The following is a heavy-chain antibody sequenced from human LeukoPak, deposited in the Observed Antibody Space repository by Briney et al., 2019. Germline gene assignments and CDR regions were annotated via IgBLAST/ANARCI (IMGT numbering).Heavy chain of an antibody. CDR3: AKGSLIAASGTLFDF. D-gene: IGHD6-13*01. V-gene: IGHV3-7*03. Sequence: GGSLRLSCAASGFTFSSYWMSWVRQAPGKGLEWVANIRQDGSVQNYVDSVKGRFTISRDNAKNSLYLQMDSLKPEDTALYYCAKGSLIAASGTLFDFWGQGTRVTVSS. J-gene: IGHJ4*02. CDR2: IRQDGSVQ. CDR1: GFTFSSYW.